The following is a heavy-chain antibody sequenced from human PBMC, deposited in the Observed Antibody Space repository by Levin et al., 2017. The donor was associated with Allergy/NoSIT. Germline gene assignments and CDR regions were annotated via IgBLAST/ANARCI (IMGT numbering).Heavy chain of an antibody. V-gene: IGHV3-33*06. CDR3: AKDRYSAVAGIELTHPLDY. CDR2: IWYDGSNK. Sequence: KGLEWVSAIWYDGSNKYYRDSVKGRFTISRDNSKNTLYLQMESLRVEEQAVFYCAKDRYSAVAGIELTHPLDYWGQGTLVTVSS. J-gene: IGHJ4*02. D-gene: IGHD6-19*01.